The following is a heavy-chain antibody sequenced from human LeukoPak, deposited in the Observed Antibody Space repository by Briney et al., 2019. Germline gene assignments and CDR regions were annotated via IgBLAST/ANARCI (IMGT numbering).Heavy chain of an antibody. CDR1: GFTFSSYA. CDR2: ISYDGSNK. CDR3: ARADSSIAARLSRSSIFNYYYYMDV. J-gene: IGHJ6*03. D-gene: IGHD6-6*01. Sequence: TGGSLRLSCAASGFTFSSYAMHWVRQAPGKGLEWVAVISYDGSNKYYADSVKGRFTISRDNSKNTLYLQMNSLRAEDTAVYYCARADSSIAARLSRSSIFNYYYYMDVWGKGTTVTVSS. V-gene: IGHV3-30*04.